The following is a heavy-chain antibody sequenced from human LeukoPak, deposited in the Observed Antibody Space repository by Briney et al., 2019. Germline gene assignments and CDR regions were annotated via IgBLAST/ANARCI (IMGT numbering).Heavy chain of an antibody. V-gene: IGHV3-30-3*01. Sequence: GGSLRLSCAASGFTFSSYAMHWVRQAPGKGLEWVAVISYDGSNKYYADSVKGRFTISRDNSKNTLYLQMNSLRAEDTAVYYCARDLYRSTIPGLFYYYYGMDVWGKGTTVTVSS. D-gene: IGHD5/OR15-5a*01. CDR2: ISYDGSNK. J-gene: IGHJ6*04. CDR1: GFTFSSYA. CDR3: ARDLYRSTIPGLFYYYYGMDV.